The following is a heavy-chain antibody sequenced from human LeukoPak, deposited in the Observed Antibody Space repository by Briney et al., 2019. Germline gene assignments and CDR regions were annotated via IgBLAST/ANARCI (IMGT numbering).Heavy chain of an antibody. CDR2: INPNSGGT. CDR3: ARVRYDSSGYDP. V-gene: IGHV1-2*02. Sequence: GASVKVSCKASGYTFTSYGISWVRQAPGQGLEWMGWINPNSGGTNYAQKFQGRVTMTRDTSISTAYMELSRLRSDDTAVYYCARVRYDSSGYDPWGQGTLVTVSS. D-gene: IGHD3-22*01. CDR1: GYTFTSYG. J-gene: IGHJ5*02.